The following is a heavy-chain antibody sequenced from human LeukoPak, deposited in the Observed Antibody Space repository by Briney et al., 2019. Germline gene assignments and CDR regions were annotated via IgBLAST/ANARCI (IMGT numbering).Heavy chain of an antibody. J-gene: IGHJ4*02. Sequence: PGGSLRLSCAASGFTFSSYAMGWVRQAPGKGLEWVSATTASGGNTYYADSAKGRFTISRDNSKNTLYLQVNSLRAEDTAVYYCAKGNGYRYGRYYFDYWGQGTLVAVSS. CDR2: TTASGGNT. CDR3: AKGNGYRYGRYYFDY. CDR1: GFTFSSYA. V-gene: IGHV3-23*01. D-gene: IGHD5-18*01.